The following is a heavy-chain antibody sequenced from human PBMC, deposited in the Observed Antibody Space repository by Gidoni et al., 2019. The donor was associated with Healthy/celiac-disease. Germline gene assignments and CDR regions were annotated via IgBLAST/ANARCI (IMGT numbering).Heavy chain of an antibody. D-gene: IGHD6-19*01. J-gene: IGHJ6*02. CDR2: INHSGST. V-gene: IGHV4-34*01. Sequence: QVQLQQWGAGLLKPSETLSLTCAVYGGSFSVYYWSWIRQPPGKGLEWIGEINHSGSTNYNPSLKSRVTISVDTSKNQFSLKLSSVTAADTAVYYCARGRRRIAVAGKGRNYYYGMDVWGQGTTVTVSS. CDR3: ARGRRRIAVAGKGRNYYYGMDV. CDR1: GGSFSVYY.